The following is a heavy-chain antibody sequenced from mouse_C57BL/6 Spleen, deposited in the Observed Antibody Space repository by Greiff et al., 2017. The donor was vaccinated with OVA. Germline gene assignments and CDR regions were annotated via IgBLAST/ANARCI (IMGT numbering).Heavy chain of an antibody. Sequence: EVHLVESGGGLVQPGGSLSLSCAASGFTFTDYYMSWVRQPPGKALEWLGFIRNKANGYTTEYSASVKGRFTISRDNSQSILYLQMNALRAEDSATYYCARSSYGYEDYWGQGTTLTVSS. J-gene: IGHJ2*01. CDR2: IRNKANGYTT. CDR1: GFTFTDYY. CDR3: ARSSYGYEDY. V-gene: IGHV7-3*01. D-gene: IGHD2-9*01.